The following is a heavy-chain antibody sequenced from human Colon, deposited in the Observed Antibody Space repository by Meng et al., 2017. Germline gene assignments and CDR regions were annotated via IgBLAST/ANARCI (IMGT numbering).Heavy chain of an antibody. CDR2: IDHFGIS. J-gene: IGHJ5*02. CDR1: GGSFSGFY. Sequence: VQIQQGGAGLLKPSETPSLTCAVSGGSFSGFYWSWIRQPPGKGLEWIGEIDHFGISNYNSSLKGRLTMSVDTSKKQISLTLTSVTAADTAVYYCATGLRHGDWFDPWGPGTLVTVSS. CDR3: ATGLRHGDWFDP. V-gene: IGHV4-34*02. D-gene: IGHD4-17*01.